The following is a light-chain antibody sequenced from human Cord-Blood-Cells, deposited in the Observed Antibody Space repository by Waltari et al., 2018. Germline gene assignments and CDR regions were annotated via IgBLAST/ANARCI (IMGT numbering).Light chain of an antibody. CDR2: EGS. CDR3: CSYAGSSTLV. V-gene: IGLV2-23*01. CDR1: SSDVGSYNL. J-gene: IGLJ2*01. Sequence: QSALTQPASVSGSPGQSFTISCTGTSSDVGSYNLASWYQHPPGKAPKRMIYEGSKRPSGVSNRLSGSKSGNTASLTISGLQAEDEADYYCCSYAGSSTLVFGGGTKLTVL.